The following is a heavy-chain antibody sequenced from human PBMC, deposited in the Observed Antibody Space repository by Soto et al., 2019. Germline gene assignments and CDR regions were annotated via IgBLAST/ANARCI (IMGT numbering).Heavy chain of an antibody. Sequence: GGSLRRSCAASGFTFSNAWMSWVRQAPGKGLEWVGRIKSKTDGGTTDYAAPVKGRFTISRDDSKNTLYLQMNSLKTEDTAVYYCTAVMGDTYYYDSSGYYNWFDPWGQGTLVTVSS. CDR1: GFTFSNAW. J-gene: IGHJ5*02. V-gene: IGHV3-15*01. D-gene: IGHD3-22*01. CDR2: IKSKTDGGTT. CDR3: TAVMGDTYYYDSSGYYNWFDP.